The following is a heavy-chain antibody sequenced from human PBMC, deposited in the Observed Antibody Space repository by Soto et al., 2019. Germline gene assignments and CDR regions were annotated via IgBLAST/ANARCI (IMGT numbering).Heavy chain of an antibody. J-gene: IGHJ5*02. D-gene: IGHD4-17*01. V-gene: IGHV3-23*01. CDR3: AKDGESYYGDYGWFDP. CDR1: GFTFSSYA. CDR2: ISGSGGST. Sequence: EVQLLESGGGLVQPGGSLRLSCAASGFTFSSYAMSWVRQAPGKGLEWVSAISGSGGSTYYADSVKGRFTISRDNSKNTLDLQMISLRAEDTAVYYCAKDGESYYGDYGWFDPWGQGTLVTVSS.